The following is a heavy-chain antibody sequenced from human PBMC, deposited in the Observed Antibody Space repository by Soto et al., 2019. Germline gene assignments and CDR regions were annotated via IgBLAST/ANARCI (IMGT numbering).Heavy chain of an antibody. CDR1: GFTFSSYG. Sequence: XVSLLLSCAASGFTFSSYGMHWVRQAPGKGLEWVAVISYDGSNKYYADSVKGRFTISRDNSKNTLYLQMNSLRAEDTAVYYCATGDLRGYSYGLGVDYWGQGTLVTVSS. CDR3: ATGDLRGYSYGLGVDY. J-gene: IGHJ4*02. V-gene: IGHV3-30*03. D-gene: IGHD5-18*01. CDR2: ISYDGSNK.